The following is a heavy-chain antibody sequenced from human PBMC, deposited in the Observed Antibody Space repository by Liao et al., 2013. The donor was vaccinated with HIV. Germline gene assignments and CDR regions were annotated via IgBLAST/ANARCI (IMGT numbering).Heavy chain of an antibody. CDR1: GGSISSGGYS. CDR2: IYHGGST. D-gene: IGHD3-3*01. V-gene: IGHV4-30-2*01. CDR3: ARMGTSTEYYDMWSGYYSHVQQGTHFDH. Sequence: QLQLQESGSGLVKPSQTLSLTCAVSGGSISSGGYSWSWIRQPPGKGLEWIGYIYHGGSTYYNPSLKSRVTISVDRSKNQFSLKLSSVTAADTAMYYCARMGTSTEYYDMWSGYYSHVQQGTHFDHWGQGTLVTVSS. J-gene: IGHJ4*02.